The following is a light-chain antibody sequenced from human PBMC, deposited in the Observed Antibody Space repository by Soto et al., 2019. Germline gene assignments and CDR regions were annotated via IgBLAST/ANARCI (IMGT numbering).Light chain of an antibody. J-gene: IGKJ5*01. CDR3: QQYSSPPIT. CDR2: GAS. CDR1: QSVSSSY. Sequence: EIVLTQSPGTLSLSPGERATLSCRASQSVSSSYLAWYQQKPGQAPRLLIYGASSRATGIPDRFSGSGSGKDFPLTISRLEPEDFAVYYCQQYSSPPITFGPGTRLEIK. V-gene: IGKV3-20*01.